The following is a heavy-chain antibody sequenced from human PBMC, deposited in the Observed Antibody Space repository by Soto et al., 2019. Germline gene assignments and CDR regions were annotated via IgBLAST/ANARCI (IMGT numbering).Heavy chain of an antibody. CDR2: VTGSGAMT. V-gene: IGHV3-23*01. D-gene: IGHD3-10*01. CDR3: AKEDYDYFGSGSYDS. J-gene: IGHJ4*02. Sequence: GGSLRLSCAASGFTFDSYAMRWVRQTPGKGLQWVSAVTGSGAMTYYADSVKGRFTISRDNFKNTLYLQMNSLRADDTAIYYCAKEDYDYFGSGSYDSWGRGSLVTVSS. CDR1: GFTFDSYA.